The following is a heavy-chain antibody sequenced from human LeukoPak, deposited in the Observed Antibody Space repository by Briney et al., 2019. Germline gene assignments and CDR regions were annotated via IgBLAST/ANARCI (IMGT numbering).Heavy chain of an antibody. CDR1: GFTVSSTY. CDR3: AKFPADSYNWFDP. CDR2: IYGGGST. Sequence: GGSLRLSCAASGFTVSSTYMTWVRQAPGKGLEWVSLIYGGGSTYYADSVKGRFTISRDNSNNTLYLQMNNLRADDTAVYYCAKFPADSYNWFDPWGQGTLVTVSS. V-gene: IGHV3-53*01. J-gene: IGHJ5*02. D-gene: IGHD2-21*01.